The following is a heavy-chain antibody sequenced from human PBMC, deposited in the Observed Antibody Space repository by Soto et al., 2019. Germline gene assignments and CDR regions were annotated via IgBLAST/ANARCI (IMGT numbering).Heavy chain of an antibody. J-gene: IGHJ4*02. CDR3: ARLTYCSGGSCYGRYYFDY. CDR2: IYYSGST. CDR1: GGSISSDY. V-gene: IGHV4-59*08. D-gene: IGHD2-15*01. Sequence: SETLSLTCTVSGGSISSDYWSWIRQPPGKGLEWIGYIYYSGSTNYNPSLKSRVTISVDTSKKQFSLKLSSVTATDTAVYYCARLTYCSGGSCYGRYYFDYWGQGTLVTVSS.